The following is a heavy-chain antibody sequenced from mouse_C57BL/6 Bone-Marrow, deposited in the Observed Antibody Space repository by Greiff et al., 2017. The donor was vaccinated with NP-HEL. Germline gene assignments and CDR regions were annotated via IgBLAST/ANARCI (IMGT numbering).Heavy chain of an antibody. CDR3: AREGGYFPYYAMDY. Sequence: QVQLKQPGAELVKPGASVKLSCKASGYTFTSYWMHWVKQRPGQGLEWIGMIHPNSGSTNYNEKFKSKATLTVDKSSSTAYMQLSSLTSEDSAVYYCAREGGYFPYYAMDYWGQGTSVTVSS. CDR1: GYTFTSYW. J-gene: IGHJ4*01. V-gene: IGHV1-64*01. D-gene: IGHD2-3*01. CDR2: IHPNSGST.